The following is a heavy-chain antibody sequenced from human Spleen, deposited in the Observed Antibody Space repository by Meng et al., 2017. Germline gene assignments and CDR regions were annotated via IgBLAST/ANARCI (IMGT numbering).Heavy chain of an antibody. D-gene: IGHD3-22*01. CDR1: GFTFSDYY. V-gene: IGHV3-11*01. CDR2: ISSSGSTI. J-gene: IGHJ4*02. CDR3: VRDVSRFLQDDTSGFDY. Sequence: GESLKISCAASGFTFSDYYMSWIRQAPGKGLEWVSYISSSGSTIYYGDSVKGRFTISRDNAKNSLFLQMNSLRAEDTAVYYCVRDVSRFLQDDTSGFDYWGQGTLVTVSS.